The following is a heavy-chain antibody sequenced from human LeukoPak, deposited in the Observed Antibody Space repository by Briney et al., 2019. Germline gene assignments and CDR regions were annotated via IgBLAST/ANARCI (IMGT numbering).Heavy chain of an antibody. CDR2: ISAYNGNT. CDR3: ARVPAPIVVVLAAIENYYYMDV. Sequence: ASVKVSCKASGYTFTSYGISWVRQAPGQGLEWMGWISAYNGNTNYAQKLQGRVTMTTDTSTSTAYMELRSLRSDDTAVHYCARVPAPIVVVLAAIENYYYMDVWGKGTTVTVSS. J-gene: IGHJ6*03. D-gene: IGHD2-2*01. V-gene: IGHV1-18*01. CDR1: GYTFTSYG.